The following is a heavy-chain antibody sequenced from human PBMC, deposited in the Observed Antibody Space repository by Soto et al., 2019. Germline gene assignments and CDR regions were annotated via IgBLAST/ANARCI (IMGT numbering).Heavy chain of an antibody. CDR1: GFTFSNFG. V-gene: IGHV3-30*18. J-gene: IGHJ6*02. Sequence: QVQLVESGGGVVQPGRSLRLSCVASGFTFSNFGMHWVRQAPGKGLEWVAITSFDGNKNYYADSVKGRFTLSRDNSKNTLYLQMNSLRAEDTALYFCAKDQKDYSASGTYYVPYGMDVWGQGTTVTVSS. D-gene: IGHD3-10*01. CDR3: AKDQKDYSASGTYYVPYGMDV. CDR2: TSFDGNKN.